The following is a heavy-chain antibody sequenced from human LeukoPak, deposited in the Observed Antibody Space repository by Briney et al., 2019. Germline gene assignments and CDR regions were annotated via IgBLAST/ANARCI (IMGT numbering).Heavy chain of an antibody. J-gene: IGHJ3*02. CDR1: GFTVSSNY. Sequence: GGSLRLSCAASGFTVSSNYMSWVRQAPGKGLEWVSVIYSGGSTYYADSVKGRFTISRDNSKNTLYLQMNSLRAEDTALYYCARLPAARLISGAFDIWGQGTMVTVSS. V-gene: IGHV3-53*01. CDR2: IYSGGST. CDR3: ARLPAARLISGAFDI. D-gene: IGHD1-20*01.